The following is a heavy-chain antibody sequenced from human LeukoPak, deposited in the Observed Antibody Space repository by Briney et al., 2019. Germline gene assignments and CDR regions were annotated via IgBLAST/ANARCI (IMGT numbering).Heavy chain of an antibody. CDR1: GFTVSSNY. CDR3: ARDLRQQLVSHNSGYYYYMDV. Sequence: GGSLRLSCAASGFTVSSNYMSWVRQAPGKGLEWVSVIYSGGSTYYADSVKGRFTISRDNSKNTLYLQMNSLRAEDTAVHYCARDLRQQLVSHNSGYYYYMDVWGKGTTVTVSS. D-gene: IGHD6-13*01. V-gene: IGHV3-66*02. CDR2: IYSGGST. J-gene: IGHJ6*03.